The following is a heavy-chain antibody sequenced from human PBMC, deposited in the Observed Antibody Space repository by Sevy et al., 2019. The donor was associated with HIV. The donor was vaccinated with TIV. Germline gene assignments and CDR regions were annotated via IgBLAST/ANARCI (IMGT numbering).Heavy chain of an antibody. CDR3: ARAPTVISFDF. CDR2: ISSSGTTR. CDR1: GFSLSDYY. V-gene: IGHV3-11*01. J-gene: IGHJ4*02. D-gene: IGHD4-17*01. Sequence: GGSLRLSCAGSGFSLSDYYMSWIRQAPGKGLEWISYISSSGTTRYYADSVRGRFTISKDNAKKSLYLQMNSLRAEDTAIYYCARAPTVISFDFWGQGVLVTVSS.